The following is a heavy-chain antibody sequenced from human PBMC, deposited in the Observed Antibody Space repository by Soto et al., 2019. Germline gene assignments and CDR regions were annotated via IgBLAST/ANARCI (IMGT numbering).Heavy chain of an antibody. CDR2: IYYSGST. V-gene: IGHV4-39*01. Sequence: SETLSLTCTVSGGSISSSSYYWGWIRQPPGKGLEWIGSIYYSGSTYYNPSLKSRVTISVDTSKNQFSLKLSSVTAADTAVYYCASFSSGWYDACDIWGQGTMVTVSS. CDR1: GGSISSSSYY. J-gene: IGHJ3*02. D-gene: IGHD6-19*01. CDR3: ASFSSGWYDACDI.